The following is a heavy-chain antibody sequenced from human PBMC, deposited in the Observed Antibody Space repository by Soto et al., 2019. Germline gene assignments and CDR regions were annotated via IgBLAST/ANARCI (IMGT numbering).Heavy chain of an antibody. CDR2: IKSKTDGGTA. V-gene: IGHV3-15*01. J-gene: IGHJ4*02. CDR3: TTGIYYDILTGYHNVAY. Sequence: GGSLRLSCVASGFNLSHPWMTWVRQAAGKGLEWVGRIKSKTDGGTADYAAPVKGRATISRDDSKNTVYLQMNSLKTEDTAVYYCTTGIYYDILTGYHNVAYWGQGALVTV. CDR1: GFNLSHPW. D-gene: IGHD3-9*01.